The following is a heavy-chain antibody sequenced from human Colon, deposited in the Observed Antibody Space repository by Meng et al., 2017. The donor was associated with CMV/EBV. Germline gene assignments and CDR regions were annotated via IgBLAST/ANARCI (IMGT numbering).Heavy chain of an antibody. V-gene: IGHV3-49*04. D-gene: IGHD2-15*01. J-gene: IGHJ4*03. CDR2: IRSKNSGGTT. CDR3: TRCGINCYLDY. CDR1: GFTFSDHY. Sequence: GESLKISCAASGFTFSDHYMDWVRQAPGKGLEWVGFIRSKNSGGTTEYAASVKGRFTISRDESNSVAYLQMNSLRIEDTAVYYCTRCGINCYLDYWGQGTLVTVSS.